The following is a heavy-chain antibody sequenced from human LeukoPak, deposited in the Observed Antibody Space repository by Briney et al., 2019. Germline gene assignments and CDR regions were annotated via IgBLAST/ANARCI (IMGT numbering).Heavy chain of an antibody. CDR1: GFTFSSYA. CDR2: ISGSGGST. V-gene: IGHV3-23*01. J-gene: IGHJ6*02. Sequence: GGSLRLSCAASGFTFSSYAMSWVRQAPGKGLEWVSAISGSGGSTYYADSVKGRFTISRDNSKNTLYLQMNSLRAEDTAVYYCAKPPRGSSGYYAMDVWGQGTTVTVSS. D-gene: IGHD6-25*01. CDR3: AKPPRGSSGYYAMDV.